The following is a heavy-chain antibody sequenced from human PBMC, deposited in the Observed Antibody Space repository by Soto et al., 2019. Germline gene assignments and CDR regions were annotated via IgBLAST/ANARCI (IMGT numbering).Heavy chain of an antibody. Sequence: EVQLLESGGGLVQPGESLRLSCAFSGFIFGNYMMTWVRQAPGKGLEWVSTIRDGGESTYYADSVKGRFTISRDNSKNTLYLPLDSLGVEDTAVYYCPSNVHCRGGSCHYAAFDIRGQGPMVTASS. CDR3: PSNVHCRGGSCHYAAFDI. J-gene: IGHJ3*02. CDR2: IRDGGEST. V-gene: IGHV3-23*01. CDR1: GFIFGNYM. D-gene: IGHD2-15*01.